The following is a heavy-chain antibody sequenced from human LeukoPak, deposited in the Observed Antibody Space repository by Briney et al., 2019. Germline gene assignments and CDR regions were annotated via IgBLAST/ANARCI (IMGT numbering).Heavy chain of an antibody. Sequence: PSGTLSLTCTVSGGSISSSSYYWGWIRQPPGKGLEWIGSIYYSGSTYYNPSLKSRVTISVDTSKNQFSLKLSSVTAADTAVYYCARLGDFWSGYQKYYFDYWGQGTLVTVSS. J-gene: IGHJ4*02. CDR3: ARLGDFWSGYQKYYFDY. V-gene: IGHV4-39*07. CDR2: IYYSGST. D-gene: IGHD3-3*01. CDR1: GGSISSSSYY.